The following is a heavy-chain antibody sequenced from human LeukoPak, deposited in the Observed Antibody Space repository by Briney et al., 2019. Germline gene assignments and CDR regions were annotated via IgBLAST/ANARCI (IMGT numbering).Heavy chain of an antibody. J-gene: IGHJ4*02. Sequence: ASVKVSCKASGYTFTGYYMHWVRQAPGQGLEWMGWINPNSGGTNYAQKFQGRVTMTRDTSISTAYMELSRLRSDDTAVYYCYIYDSSDAWWVDYWGQGTLVTVSS. V-gene: IGHV1-2*02. CDR3: YIYDSSDAWWVDY. D-gene: IGHD3-22*01. CDR2: INPNSGGT. CDR1: GYTFTGYY.